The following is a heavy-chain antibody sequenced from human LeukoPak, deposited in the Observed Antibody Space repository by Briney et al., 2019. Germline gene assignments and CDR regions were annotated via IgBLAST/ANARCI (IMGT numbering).Heavy chain of an antibody. CDR3: AKDAYCGGDCYSARFDY. CDR2: ITSSGGST. D-gene: IGHD2-21*02. V-gene: IGHV3-23*01. CDR1: GFTFSSYA. J-gene: IGHJ4*02. Sequence: GGSLRLSCAASGFTFSSYAMTWVRQAPGKGLEWVSTITSSGGSTYYADSVKGRFTISRDNSKNTLYLQMNSLRAEDTAVYYCAKDAYCGGDCYSARFDYWGQGTLVTVSS.